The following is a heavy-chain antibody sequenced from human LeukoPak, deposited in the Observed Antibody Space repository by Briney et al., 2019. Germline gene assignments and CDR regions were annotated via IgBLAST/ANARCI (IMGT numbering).Heavy chain of an antibody. D-gene: IGHD3-9*01. Sequence: SETLSLTCTVSGGSISSYYWSWIRQPPGKGLEWIGYIYYSGSTNYNPSLKSRVTISVDTSKNQFSLKLSSVTAADTAVYYCASLPHYDILTGYYVMDVWGRGTTVTVSS. CDR3: ASLPHYDILTGYYVMDV. CDR2: IYYSGST. V-gene: IGHV4-59*01. CDR1: GGSISSYY. J-gene: IGHJ6*02.